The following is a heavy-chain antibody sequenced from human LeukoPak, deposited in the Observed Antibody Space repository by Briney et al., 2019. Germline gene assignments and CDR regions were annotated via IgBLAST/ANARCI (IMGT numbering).Heavy chain of an antibody. V-gene: IGHV1-2*02. Sequence: GSSVKVSFQASGYTFTGYYMHCVRQAPGQGLEWMGWINPNSGGTNYAQKFQGRVTMTRDTSISTAYMELSRLRSDDTAVYYCASRGSIAARSDAFDIWGQGTMVTVSS. D-gene: IGHD6-6*01. CDR3: ASRGSIAARSDAFDI. J-gene: IGHJ3*02. CDR2: INPNSGGT. CDR1: GYTFTGYY.